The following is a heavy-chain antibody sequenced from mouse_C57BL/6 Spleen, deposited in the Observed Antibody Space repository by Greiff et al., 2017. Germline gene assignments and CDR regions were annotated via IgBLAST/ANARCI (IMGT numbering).Heavy chain of an antibody. CDR1: GYAFSSYW. Sequence: QVQLQQSGAELVKPGASVKISCKASGYAFSSYWMNWVKQRPGKGLEWIGQIYPGDGDTNYNGKFKGKATLTADKSSSTAYMQLSSLTSEDSAVYICARSGDYDGERFAYWGQGTLVTVSA. D-gene: IGHD2-4*01. CDR2: IYPGDGDT. J-gene: IGHJ3*01. CDR3: ARSGDYDGERFAY. V-gene: IGHV1-80*01.